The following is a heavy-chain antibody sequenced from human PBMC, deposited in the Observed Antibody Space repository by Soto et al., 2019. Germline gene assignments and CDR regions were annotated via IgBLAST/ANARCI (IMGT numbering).Heavy chain of an antibody. CDR2: ISISSSDR. J-gene: IGHJ4*02. CDR1: VFTLRTYT. V-gene: IGHV3-21*06. Sequence: RGSLLLACASSVFTLRTYTMNWVRQAPGKGLEWVSSISISSSDRYYADSVRGRFTISRDNAKNALYLQINSLRAGDTAVVCKRLRGFPDFDYWGQGTLVTVSS. CDR3: RLRGFPDFDY. D-gene: IGHD3-16*01.